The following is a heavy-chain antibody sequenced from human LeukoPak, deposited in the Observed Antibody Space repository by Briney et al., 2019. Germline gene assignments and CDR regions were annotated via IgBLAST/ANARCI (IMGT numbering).Heavy chain of an antibody. CDR1: GYTFTGYY. J-gene: IGHJ4*02. Sequence: ASVKVSCKASGYTFTGYYMHWVRQAPGQGLEWMGWINPNSGGTNYAQKFQGGVTMTRDTSISTAYMELSRLRSDDTAVYYCARGVQGSMITFGGVIVNWGQGTLVTVSS. V-gene: IGHV1-2*02. CDR2: INPNSGGT. D-gene: IGHD3-16*02. CDR3: ARGVQGSMITFGGVIVN.